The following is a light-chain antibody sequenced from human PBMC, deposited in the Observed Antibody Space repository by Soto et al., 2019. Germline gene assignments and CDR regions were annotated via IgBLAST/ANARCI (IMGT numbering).Light chain of an antibody. CDR2: DAS. CDR1: QSVSSN. J-gene: IGKJ5*01. Sequence: EIVMTQSPATLSVSPGERATLACRASQSVSSNLVWYQQKPGQAPRLLIYDASTRATGIPARFSGSGSGTDFTLTIGSLEPEDFAVYYCQQRSNWPPSITFGQGTRLEIK. CDR3: QQRSNWPPSIT. V-gene: IGKV3-11*01.